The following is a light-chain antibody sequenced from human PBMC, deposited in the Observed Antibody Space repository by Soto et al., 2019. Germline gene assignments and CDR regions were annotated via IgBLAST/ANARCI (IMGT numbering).Light chain of an antibody. CDR3: QQYGNSPQT. Sequence: EIVMTQSPATLSVSPGERGTLSCRAGQTVSGSYVAWYQQKPGQAPRLLIYAASSRATGIPDRFSGSGSGTDFTLTISRLEPEDFAVYYCQQYGNSPQTFGQGTKVDIK. V-gene: IGKV3-20*01. CDR2: AAS. J-gene: IGKJ1*01. CDR1: QTVSGSY.